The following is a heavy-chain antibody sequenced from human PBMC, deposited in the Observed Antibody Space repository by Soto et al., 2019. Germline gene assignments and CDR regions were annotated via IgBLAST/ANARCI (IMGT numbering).Heavy chain of an antibody. V-gene: IGHV1-46*03. CDR1: GYTFTSYG. CDR3: ARLVRPTAAFDI. D-gene: IGHD3-10*01. Sequence: ASVKVSCKASGYTFTSYGISWVRQAPGQGLEWMGKINPSGGNTSYAQKFQGRVTMTRDTSTSTVYMELSSLRSEDTAVYYCARLVRPTAAFDIWGQGTMVTVSS. J-gene: IGHJ3*02. CDR2: INPSGGNT.